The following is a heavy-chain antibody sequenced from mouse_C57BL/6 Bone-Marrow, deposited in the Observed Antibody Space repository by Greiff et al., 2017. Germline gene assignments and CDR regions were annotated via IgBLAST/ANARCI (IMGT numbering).Heavy chain of an antibody. CDR1: GYTFTSYG. D-gene: IGHD2-5*01. CDR3: GRGDSNYFAWFAY. J-gene: IGHJ3*01. CDR2: IYPRSGNT. V-gene: IGHV1-81*01. Sequence: QVQLQQSGAELARPGASVKLSCKASGYTFTSYGISWVKQRTGQGLEWIGEIYPRSGNTYYNEKFKGKATLTADKSSSTAYMELRSLTSEDSAVYFCGRGDSNYFAWFAYWGQGTLVTVSA.